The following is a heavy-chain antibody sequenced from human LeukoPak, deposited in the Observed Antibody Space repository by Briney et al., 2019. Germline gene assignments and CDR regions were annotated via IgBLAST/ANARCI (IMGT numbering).Heavy chain of an antibody. Sequence: GGSLRLSCAASGFTFSNAWMTWVRQAPGKGLEWVARVKSKRDGGTIDYAAAVKGRFTISRDDSKDTLYLQMNSLRAEDTAVYYCAKGGYYDSSGYYYPYFDYWGQGTLVTVSS. J-gene: IGHJ4*02. CDR1: GFTFSNAW. CDR3: AKGGYYDSSGYYYPYFDY. D-gene: IGHD3-22*01. V-gene: IGHV3-15*01. CDR2: VKSKRDGGTI.